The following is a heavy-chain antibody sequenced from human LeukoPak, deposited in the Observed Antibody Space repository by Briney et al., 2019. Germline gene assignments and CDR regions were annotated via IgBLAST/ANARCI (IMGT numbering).Heavy chain of an antibody. CDR2: ISGSGGST. V-gene: IGHV3-23*01. Sequence: PGGSLRLPCAVAGITLSNYCMSWVRQAAGKGLEWVAGISGSGGSTNYADSVKGRFTISRDNPKNTLYLQMNILRAEDTAVYFCAKRGVVIRVILVGFHKEAYYFDSWGQGALVTVSS. J-gene: IGHJ4*02. CDR3: AKRGVVIRVILVGFHKEAYYFDS. D-gene: IGHD3-22*01. CDR1: GITLSNYC.